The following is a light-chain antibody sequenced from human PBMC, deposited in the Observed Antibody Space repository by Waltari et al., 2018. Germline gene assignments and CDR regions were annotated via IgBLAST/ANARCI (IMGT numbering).Light chain of an antibody. CDR2: DVS. V-gene: IGLV2-14*03. CDR1: SSDVGGYNY. CDR3: TSYTTTSPLV. J-gene: IGLJ1*01. Sequence: QSALTQPASVSGSPGQSITISCTGTSSDVGGYNYVSWYQQHPDKAPKLMIYDVSDRPSGVSNRVSGSKSGNTASRTISGLQTEDEADYYCTSYTTTSPLVFGTGTRVTVL.